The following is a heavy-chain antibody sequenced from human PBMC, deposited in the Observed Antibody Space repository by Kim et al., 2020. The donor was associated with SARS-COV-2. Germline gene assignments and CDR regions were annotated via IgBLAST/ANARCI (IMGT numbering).Heavy chain of an antibody. J-gene: IGHJ1*01. Sequence: ASVKVSCKVSGYTLTELSMHWVRQAPGKGLEWMGGFDPEDGETIYAQKFQGRVTMTEDTSTDTAYMELSSLRSEDTAVYYCATSAPRPLGYCSGGSCGGYFQHWGQGTLVTVSS. CDR3: ATSAPRPLGYCSGGSCGGYFQH. V-gene: IGHV1-24*01. CDR1: GYTLTELS. CDR2: FDPEDGET. D-gene: IGHD2-15*01.